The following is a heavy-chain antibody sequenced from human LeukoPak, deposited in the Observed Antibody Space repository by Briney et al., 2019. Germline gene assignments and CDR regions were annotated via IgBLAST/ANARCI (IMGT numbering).Heavy chain of an antibody. D-gene: IGHD5-18*01. Sequence: SETLSLTCTVSGGSISSYYWSWIRQPPGKGLEWIGYIYYSGSTNYNPSLKSRVTISVDTSKNQFSLKLSSVTAADTAVYYCARASGEGYSYGYFDYWGQGTLVTVSS. V-gene: IGHV4-59*08. J-gene: IGHJ4*02. CDR2: IYYSGST. CDR1: GGSISSYY. CDR3: ARASGEGYSYGYFDY.